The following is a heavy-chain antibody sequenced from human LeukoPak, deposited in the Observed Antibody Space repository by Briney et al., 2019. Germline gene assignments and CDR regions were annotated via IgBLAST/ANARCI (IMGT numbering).Heavy chain of an antibody. Sequence: SDSLSLTCMVSGGSITTYFGSWIRHPLGTGLGCIGYIYYTGNTNYSPSLRNRVTISVDTSKNQFSLKLNSVTAADTALYFCAGARGGAHGFAFDSWGQGTLVTVS. J-gene: IGHJ4*02. V-gene: IGHV4-59*07. CDR1: GGSITTYF. CDR2: IYYTGNT. D-gene: IGHD3-10*01. CDR3: AGARGGAHGFAFDS.